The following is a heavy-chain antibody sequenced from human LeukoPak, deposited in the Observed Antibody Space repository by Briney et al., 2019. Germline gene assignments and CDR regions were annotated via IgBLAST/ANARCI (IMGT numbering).Heavy chain of an antibody. J-gene: IGHJ4*02. V-gene: IGHV4-4*07. CDR3: ARAPIGSHVDY. Sequence: SETLSLTCTVSGDSISSYYWRWIRQPAGKGLEWIGRISTSGGTNYHPPLTSRVTISVDKSKNHFSLKLISVTAADTAVYYCARAPIGSHVDYWGQGTLVTVSS. D-gene: IGHD1-26*01. CDR2: ISTSGGT. CDR1: GDSISSYY.